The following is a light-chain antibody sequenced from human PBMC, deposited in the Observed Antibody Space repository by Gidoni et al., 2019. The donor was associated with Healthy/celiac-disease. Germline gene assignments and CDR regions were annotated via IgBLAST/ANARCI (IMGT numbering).Light chain of an antibody. CDR2: GAS. V-gene: IGKV3-20*01. CDR1: QSVSSSY. Sequence: EIVLTQSPGTLSLSPGGRATLSCRASQSVSSSYLARYQQKPGQAPRLLIYGASSRATGIPDRFSGSGSVKDFTLTISRLEPEDFAVYYCQQYGSSPCSFGQGTKLEIK. CDR3: QQYGSSPCS. J-gene: IGKJ2*04.